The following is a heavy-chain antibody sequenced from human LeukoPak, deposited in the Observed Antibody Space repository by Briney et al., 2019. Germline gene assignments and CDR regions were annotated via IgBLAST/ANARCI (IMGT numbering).Heavy chain of an antibody. V-gene: IGHV1-69*04. D-gene: IGHD2-15*01. CDR2: IIPILDIA. CDR1: GGIFSSYA. Sequence: SVKVSCKASGGIFSSYAISWVRQAPGQGLEWMGRIIPILDIANYAQKFQGRVTITADKSTTTAYMELSSLRSEDTAMYYCARGFRSAAVVDDTPLSDYWGQGTLVTVSS. J-gene: IGHJ4*02. CDR3: ARGFRSAAVVDDTPLSDY.